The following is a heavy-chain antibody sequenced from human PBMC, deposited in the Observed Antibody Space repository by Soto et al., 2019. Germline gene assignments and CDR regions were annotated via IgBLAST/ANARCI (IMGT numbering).Heavy chain of an antibody. V-gene: IGHV3-23*01. CDR3: AKGKTSGWYYFDY. Sequence: QPGGSLRLSCVASGFTFSNYAMSWVRQAPGKGLEWVSGISASGRDTYYADSVKDRFTISRDSFKNTLYLQMNSLRAEDTGTYYCAKGKTSGWYYFDYWGQGALVTV. CDR2: ISASGRDT. J-gene: IGHJ4*02. CDR1: GFTFSNYA. D-gene: IGHD6-19*01.